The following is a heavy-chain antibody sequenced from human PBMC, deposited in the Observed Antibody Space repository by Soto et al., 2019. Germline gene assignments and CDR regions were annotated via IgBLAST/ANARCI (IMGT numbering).Heavy chain of an antibody. J-gene: IGHJ4*02. Sequence: QVQLVESGGGVVQPGRSLRLSCEASGFTFSNYALHWVRQAPGRGLEWVALISFDGNNNYYANSVKGRFTISRDNSKNTLYLQMNSLRAEDTAVYYCGRCTGTSCHLGADFWGQGTLVIFSS. CDR2: ISFDGNNN. CDR3: GRCTGTSCHLGADF. D-gene: IGHD2-2*01. CDR1: GFTFSNYA. V-gene: IGHV3-30-3*01.